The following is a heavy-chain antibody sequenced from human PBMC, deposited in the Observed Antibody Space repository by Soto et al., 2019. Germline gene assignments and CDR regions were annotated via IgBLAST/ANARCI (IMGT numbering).Heavy chain of an antibody. Sequence: ASVKVSCKASGYTFTSYGISWVRQAPGQGLEWMGWISAYNGNTNYAQKLQGRVTMTTDTSTSTAYMELRSLRSDDTAVYYCARTGVGSFSTICYSSSDIHVCGQGHTLTXSS. J-gene: IGHJ6*02. V-gene: IGHV1-18*01. D-gene: IGHD2-15*01. CDR2: ISAYNGNT. CDR1: GYTFTSYG. CDR3: ARTGVGSFSTICYSSSDIHV.